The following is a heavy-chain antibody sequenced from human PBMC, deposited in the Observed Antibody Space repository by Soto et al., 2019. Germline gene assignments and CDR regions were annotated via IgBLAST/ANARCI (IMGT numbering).Heavy chain of an antibody. Sequence: PGGSLRLSCAASGFTFSSYSMNWVRQAPGKGLEWVSSISSSSSYIYYADSVKGRFTISRDNAKNSLYLQMNSLRAEDTAVYYCARDDSGLLWFGELLFRGYYFDYWGQGTLVTVPS. CDR1: GFTFSSYS. CDR2: ISSSSSYI. D-gene: IGHD3-10*01. J-gene: IGHJ4*02. CDR3: ARDDSGLLWFGELLFRGYYFDY. V-gene: IGHV3-21*01.